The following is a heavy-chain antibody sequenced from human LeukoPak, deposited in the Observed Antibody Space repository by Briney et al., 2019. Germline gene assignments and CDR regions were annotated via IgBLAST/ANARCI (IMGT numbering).Heavy chain of an antibody. V-gene: IGHV3-7*01. Sequence: GGSLRLSCAASGFTFSRYWMTWVRQAPGKGLEWVASINEDGSGKHYVDSVKGRFTISRDNAQKSVYLEMNSLRAEDTALYYCARAPGEGWFDPWGQGTLVTVSS. CDR2: INEDGSGK. CDR1: GFTFSRYW. D-gene: IGHD4-17*01. J-gene: IGHJ5*02. CDR3: ARAPGEGWFDP.